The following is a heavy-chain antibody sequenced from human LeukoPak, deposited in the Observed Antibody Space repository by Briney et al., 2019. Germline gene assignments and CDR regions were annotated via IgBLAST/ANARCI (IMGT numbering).Heavy chain of an antibody. J-gene: IGHJ4*02. D-gene: IGHD3-22*01. CDR1: GFTFSSYC. Sequence: GGSLRLSCAASGFTFSSYCMHWVRQAPGKGLEWVAVISYDGSNKYYADSVKGRFTISRDNSKNTLYLQMNSLRAEDTAVYYCAKGYDSSGYLHDYWGQGTLDTVSS. CDR3: AKGYDSSGYLHDY. CDR2: ISYDGSNK. V-gene: IGHV3-30*18.